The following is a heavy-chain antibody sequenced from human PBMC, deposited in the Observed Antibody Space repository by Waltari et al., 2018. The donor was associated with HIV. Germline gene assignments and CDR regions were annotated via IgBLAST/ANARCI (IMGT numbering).Heavy chain of an antibody. CDR1: GFPSSSYA. CDR2: ISDDGTNK. Sequence: QVQLVESGGGVVQPGRSLRLSGAASGFPSSSYAMHWVRQAPGEVLEWLAVISDDGTNKYYADSVKDRFIIYRDNSQNTLYLQMFSLRPEDTAVYYCTRASAADLDFWGQGTLVTVSS. CDR3: TRASAADLDF. V-gene: IGHV3-30-3*01. J-gene: IGHJ4*02. D-gene: IGHD2-2*01.